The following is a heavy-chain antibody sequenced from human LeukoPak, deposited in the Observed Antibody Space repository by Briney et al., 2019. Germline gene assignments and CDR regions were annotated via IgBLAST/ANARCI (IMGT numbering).Heavy chain of an antibody. CDR1: GFIFSSYG. V-gene: IGHV3-30*18. J-gene: IGHJ4*02. CDR3: AKGGRIWYYFDY. CDR2: ISYDGSNK. D-gene: IGHD1-26*01. Sequence: PGGSLRLSCAASGFIFSSYGMHWVRQAPGKGLEWVAVISYDGSNKYYADSVKGRFTISRDNSKNTLYLQMNSLRAEDTALYYCAKGGRIWYYFDYWGQGTLVTVSS.